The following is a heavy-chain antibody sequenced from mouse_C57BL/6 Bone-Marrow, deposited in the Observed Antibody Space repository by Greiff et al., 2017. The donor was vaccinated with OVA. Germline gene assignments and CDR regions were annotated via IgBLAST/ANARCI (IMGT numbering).Heavy chain of an antibody. Sequence: VQLQQSVAELVRPGASVKLSCTASGFNIKNTYMHWVKQRPEQGLEWIGMIDPANGNTKYAPKFQGKATITADTSSNTAYLQLSSLTSEDTAIYYCARSYYYGSSSAWFAYWGQGTLVTVSA. CDR3: ARSYYYGSSSAWFAY. CDR2: IDPANGNT. D-gene: IGHD1-1*01. J-gene: IGHJ3*01. V-gene: IGHV14-3*01. CDR1: GFNIKNTY.